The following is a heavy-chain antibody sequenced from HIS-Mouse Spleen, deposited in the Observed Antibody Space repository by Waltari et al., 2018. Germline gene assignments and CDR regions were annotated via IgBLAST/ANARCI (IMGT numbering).Heavy chain of an antibody. V-gene: IGHV4-39*07. CDR2: IYYSWST. Sequence: QLQLQESGPGLVKPSETLSLTCTVSGGSISRSSYYLGWIRQPPGKGLEWIGSIYYSWSTYYNPSLKSRVTISVDTSKNQFSLKLSSVTAADTAVYYCAREIPYSSSWYDWYFDLWGRGTLVTVSS. CDR1: GGSISRSSYY. CDR3: AREIPYSSSWYDWYFDL. J-gene: IGHJ2*01. D-gene: IGHD6-13*01.